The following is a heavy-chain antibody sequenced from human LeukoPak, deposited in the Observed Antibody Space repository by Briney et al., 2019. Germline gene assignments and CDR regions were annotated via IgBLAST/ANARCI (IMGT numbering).Heavy chain of an antibody. J-gene: IGHJ4*02. D-gene: IGHD5-18*01. V-gene: IGHV3-53*04. CDR1: GFTFSSYS. CDR3: ARVDTVMAYYFDL. CDR2: IYSGGTT. Sequence: GGSRRLSCAASGFTFSSYSMSWVRQAPGKGLEWVSTIYSGGTTYYADSVMGRFTISRHNSRNTLYPQMNSLRAEDTAVYYCARVDTVMAYYFDLWGQGTLVTVSS.